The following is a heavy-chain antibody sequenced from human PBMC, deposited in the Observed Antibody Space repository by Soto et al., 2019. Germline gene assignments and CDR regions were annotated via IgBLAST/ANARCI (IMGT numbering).Heavy chain of an antibody. Sequence: QVQLVQSGAEVKKPGASVKISCKASGYTFTSDDFNWVRQATGQGREWMGWMNPNNGNTAYAQKFQGRVTMTRDTSISTAYMELSSLTSEDTAVYYYETGPRNWGFDYWGQGTLVTVSS. J-gene: IGHJ4*02. CDR3: ETGPRNWGFDY. V-gene: IGHV1-8*01. CDR2: MNPNNGNT. CDR1: GYTFTSDD. D-gene: IGHD7-27*01.